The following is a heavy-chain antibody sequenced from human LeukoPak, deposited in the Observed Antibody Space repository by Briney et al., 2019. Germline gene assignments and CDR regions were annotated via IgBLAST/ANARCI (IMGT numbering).Heavy chain of an antibody. CDR3: ARVVPAATDAFDI. CDR1: GGTFSSYA. J-gene: IGHJ3*02. CDR2: IIPILGIA. V-gene: IGHV1-69*04. Sequence: SVKVSCKASGGTFSSYAISWVRQAPGQGLEWMGRIIPILGIANYAQRFQGRVTITADKSTSTAYMELSSLRSEDTAVYYCARVVPAATDAFDIWGQGTMVTVSS. D-gene: IGHD2-2*01.